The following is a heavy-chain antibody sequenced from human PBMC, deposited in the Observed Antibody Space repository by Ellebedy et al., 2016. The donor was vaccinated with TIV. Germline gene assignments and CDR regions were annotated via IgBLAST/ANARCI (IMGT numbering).Heavy chain of an antibody. CDR2: ISGSGGST. CDR1: GFTFSSYA. J-gene: IGHJ5*02. V-gene: IGHV3-23*01. Sequence: GESLKISXAASGFTFSSYAMSWVRQAPGKGLEWVSAISGSGGSTYYADSVKGRFTISRDNSKNTLYLQMNSLRAEDTAVYYCAKGHWFDPWGQGTLVTVSS. CDR3: AKGHWFDP.